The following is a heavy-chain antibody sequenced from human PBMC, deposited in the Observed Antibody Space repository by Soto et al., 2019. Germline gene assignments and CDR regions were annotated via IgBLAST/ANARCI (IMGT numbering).Heavy chain of an antibody. V-gene: IGHV3-9*01. CDR2: ISWNSGSI. CDR3: AKEGYVVVATLGLGLFDY. CDR1: GFTFDDYA. Sequence: GGSLRLSCAASGFTFDDYAMHWVRQAPGKGLEWVSGISWNSGSIGYADSVKGRFTISRDNAKNSLYLQMNSLRAEDTALYYCAKEGYVVVATLGLGLFDYWGQGTLVTVSS. D-gene: IGHD5-12*01. J-gene: IGHJ4*02.